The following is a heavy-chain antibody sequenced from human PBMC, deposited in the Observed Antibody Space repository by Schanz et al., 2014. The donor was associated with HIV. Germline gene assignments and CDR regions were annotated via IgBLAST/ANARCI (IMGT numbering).Heavy chain of an antibody. CDR1: GFTFSSYA. V-gene: IGHV3-23*04. Sequence: VQLVESGGGVVQPGRSLRLSCVASGFTFSSYAMSWVRQAPGKGLEWVAGIDGRGRSTSYADSVKGRFTISRDNAKNSLYLQMNSLRAEDTALYYCAKDILPRRYFYYGMDVWGQGTTVTVS. CDR2: IDGRGRST. J-gene: IGHJ6*02. D-gene: IGHD6-6*01. CDR3: AKDILPRRYFYYGMDV.